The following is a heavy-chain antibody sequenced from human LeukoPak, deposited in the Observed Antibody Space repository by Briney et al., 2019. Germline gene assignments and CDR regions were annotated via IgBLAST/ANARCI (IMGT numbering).Heavy chain of an antibody. CDR1: GYTFTGYY. J-gene: IGHJ6*02. CDR2: INPNSGGT. Sequence: ASVKVSCKASGYTFTGYYMHWVRQAPGQGLEWMGWINPNSGGTNYAQKFRGRVTMTRDTSISTAYMELSSLRSEDTAVYYCASAVGAEVGSMDVWGQGTTVTVSS. CDR3: ASAVGAEVGSMDV. D-gene: IGHD1-26*01. V-gene: IGHV1-2*02.